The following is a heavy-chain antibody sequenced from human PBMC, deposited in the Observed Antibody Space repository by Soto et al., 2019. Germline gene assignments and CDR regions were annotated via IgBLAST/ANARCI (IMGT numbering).Heavy chain of an antibody. Sequence: LSLTCTVSGGSISSYYWSWIRQPPGKGLEWIGYIYYSGSTNYNPSLKSRVTISVDTSKNQFSLKLSSVTAADTAVYYCARDQGYSGSYLAPFDYWGKGTLVTVSS. V-gene: IGHV4-59*01. J-gene: IGHJ4*02. CDR1: GGSISSYY. CDR3: ARDQGYSGSYLAPFDY. CDR2: IYYSGST. D-gene: IGHD1-26*01.